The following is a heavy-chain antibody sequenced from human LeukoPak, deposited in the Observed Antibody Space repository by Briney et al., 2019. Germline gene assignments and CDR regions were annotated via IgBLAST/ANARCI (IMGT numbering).Heavy chain of an antibody. D-gene: IGHD2-2*02. CDR2: ISADNGNT. CDR3: ARGAYCSSTSCYTNWFDP. CDR1: GYTFTNYG. Sequence: GASVKVSCKASGYTFTNYGISWVRQAPGQGLEWMGWISADNGNTNYVQNFQGRVTMTTDTSTSTAYMELRSLRSDDTAVYYCARGAYCSSTSCYTNWFDPWGQGALVTVSS. J-gene: IGHJ5*02. V-gene: IGHV1-18*01.